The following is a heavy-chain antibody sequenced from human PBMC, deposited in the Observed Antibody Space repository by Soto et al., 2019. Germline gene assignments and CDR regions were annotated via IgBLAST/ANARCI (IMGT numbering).Heavy chain of an antibody. CDR3: AEGPAYSIGWHGNYYYYGLDV. D-gene: IGHD6-19*01. V-gene: IGHV1-69*01. J-gene: IGHJ6*02. CDR1: GDTFNSYG. CDR2: IIPVFGST. Sequence: QVHLVQSGAEVRRPGSSVKVSCKASGDTFNSYGINWVRQAPGQGLEWMGGIIPVFGSTNYAPKFQGRVTFVADESTSTVNMEVTSLTSEDTAVYYCAEGPAYSIGWHGNYYYYGLDVWGQGTTVTVSS.